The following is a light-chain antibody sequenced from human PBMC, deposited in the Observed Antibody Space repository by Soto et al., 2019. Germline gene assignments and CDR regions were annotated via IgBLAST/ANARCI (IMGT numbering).Light chain of an antibody. Sequence: QSALTQPPSASGSPGQSVTISCTGTSSDVGGYNYVSWYQQHPGKAPKLMIYEVSKRPSGVPDRFSGSKSGNTAPLTVSGLQAEDEADYYCSSYAGSNTYVVFGGGTKVTVL. CDR1: SSDVGGYNY. CDR2: EVS. V-gene: IGLV2-8*01. J-gene: IGLJ2*01. CDR3: SSYAGSNTYVV.